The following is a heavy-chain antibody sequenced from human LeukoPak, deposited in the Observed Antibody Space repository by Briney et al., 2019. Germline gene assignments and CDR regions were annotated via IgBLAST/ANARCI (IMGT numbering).Heavy chain of an antibody. D-gene: IGHD3-22*01. CDR1: GFVLSSYE. Sequence: GSLRLSCTGSGFVLSSYEMTWFRQPPGKGLEWIGSIYYSGSTYYNPSLKSRVTISVDTSKNQFSLKLSSVTAADTAVYFCARGPYSYDSSGAFDIWGQGTMVTVSS. CDR2: IYYSGST. J-gene: IGHJ3*02. V-gene: IGHV4-59*08. CDR3: ARGPYSYDSSGAFDI.